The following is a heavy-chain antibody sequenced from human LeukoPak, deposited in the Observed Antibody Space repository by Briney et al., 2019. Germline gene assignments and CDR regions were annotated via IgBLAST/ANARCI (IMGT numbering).Heavy chain of an antibody. Sequence: GGSLRPSCAASGFTFSSYAMSWVRQAPGKGLEWVAAISGSGGTTYYADFAKGRFSISRDNSENTLYLQMYSLRAEDTAVYHCAKFFDPSGGASGWTWTMDCWGQGTLVIVSS. CDR3: AKFFDPSGGASGWTWTMDC. CDR2: ISGSGGTT. J-gene: IGHJ4*02. CDR1: GFTFSSYA. V-gene: IGHV3-23*01. D-gene: IGHD6-25*01.